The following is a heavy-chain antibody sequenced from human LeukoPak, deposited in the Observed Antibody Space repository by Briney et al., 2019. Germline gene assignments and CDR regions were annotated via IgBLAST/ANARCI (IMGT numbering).Heavy chain of an antibody. CDR3: AKDRQLSRSSPYYYYVDV. J-gene: IGHJ6*03. Sequence: GGSLRLSRAASGFTFSSYGIHWVRRAPGKGLEWVAFIRHDGSDKYYAGSVKGRFTISRDNSKNTLYLQMNSLRAEDTAVYYCAKDRQLSRSSPYYYYVDVWGKGTTVTVSS. CDR1: GFTFSSYG. D-gene: IGHD6-6*01. CDR2: IRHDGSDK. V-gene: IGHV3-30*02.